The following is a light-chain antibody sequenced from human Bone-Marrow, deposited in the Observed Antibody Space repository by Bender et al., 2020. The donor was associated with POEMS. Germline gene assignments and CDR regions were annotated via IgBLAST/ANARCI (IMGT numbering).Light chain of an antibody. Sequence: SYVLTQTPSVSVAPGQTARITCVGNNIGSKSVHWYQQKSGQAPVLVVYDDGDRPSGIPERFSGSNSGSTATLTINRVEAGDEADYYCQAWDSSTVVFGGGTKLTVL. J-gene: IGLJ2*01. CDR3: QAWDSSTVV. V-gene: IGLV3-21*02. CDR2: DDG. CDR1: NIGSKS.